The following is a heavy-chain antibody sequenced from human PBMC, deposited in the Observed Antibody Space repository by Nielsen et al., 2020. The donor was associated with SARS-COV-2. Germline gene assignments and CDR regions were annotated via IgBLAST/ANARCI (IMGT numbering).Heavy chain of an antibody. CDR2: ISSSSSTI. Sequence: VRQAPGKGLEWVSYISSSSSTIYYADSVKGRFTISRDNAKNSLYLQMNSLRAEDTAVYYCARDLRGGYYYGSGSYSYYYGMDVWGQGTTVTVSS. J-gene: IGHJ6*02. CDR3: ARDLRGGYYYGSGSYSYYYGMDV. D-gene: IGHD3-10*01. V-gene: IGHV3-48*01.